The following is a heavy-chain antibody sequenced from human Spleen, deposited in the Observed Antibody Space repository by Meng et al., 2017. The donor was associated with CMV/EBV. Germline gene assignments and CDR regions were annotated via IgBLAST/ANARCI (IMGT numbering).Heavy chain of an antibody. CDR1: GYTFNSYY. V-gene: IGHV1-46*02. CDR2: INPSGGST. D-gene: IGHD4/OR15-4a*01. Sequence: CKASGYTFNSYYMHWVRQAPGQGLEWMGIINPSGGSTSYAQKFQGRVTMTRDTSTSTVYMELSSLRSEDTAVYYCAREYGGNGGPTDYWGQGTLVTVSS. J-gene: IGHJ4*02. CDR3: AREYGGNGGPTDY.